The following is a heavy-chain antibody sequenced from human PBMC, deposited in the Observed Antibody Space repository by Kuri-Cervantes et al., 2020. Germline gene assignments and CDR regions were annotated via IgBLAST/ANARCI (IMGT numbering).Heavy chain of an antibody. D-gene: IGHD3-10*01. CDR3: ARGVGVLWFGELSHAFDI. CDR1: GDSIGSSSYY. J-gene: IGHJ3*02. CDR2: IYYSGST. Sequence: GSLRLSCTVSGDSIGSSSYYWGWIRQPPGKGLEWIGSIYYSGSTYYNPSLRSRVTISLDTSRNQFSLNLSSVTAADTAVYYCARGVGVLWFGELSHAFDIWGQGTMVTVSS. V-gene: IGHV4-39*07.